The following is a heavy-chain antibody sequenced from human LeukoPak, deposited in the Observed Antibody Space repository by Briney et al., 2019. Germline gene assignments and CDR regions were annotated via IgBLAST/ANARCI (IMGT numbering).Heavy chain of an antibody. J-gene: IGHJ4*02. D-gene: IGHD1-26*01. Sequence: SETLSLTCTVSGGSISSYYWSWIRQPPGKGLEWIGYIYYSGSTNYNPSLKSRVTISIDTSKNQFSLRLSSVTAADTAMYYCVKSGGYGLIDYWGQGTRVTVSS. V-gene: IGHV4-59*08. CDR3: VKSGGYGLIDY. CDR1: GGSISSYY. CDR2: IYYSGST.